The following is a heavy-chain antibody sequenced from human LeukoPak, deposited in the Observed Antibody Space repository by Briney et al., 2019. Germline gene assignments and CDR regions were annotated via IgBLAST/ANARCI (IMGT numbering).Heavy chain of an antibody. CDR3: ARRNSGSDI. V-gene: IGHV3-7*01. Sequence: GGSLRLSCEASGFPFSTFWMIWVRQPPGKGLEWVAKIQQDGSGEQYVDSVKGRFTISRDNAKNSLYLQMNSLRVEDTALYYCARRNSGSDIWGQGTMVTVSS. D-gene: IGHD4-23*01. J-gene: IGHJ3*02. CDR1: GFPFSTFW. CDR2: IQQDGSGE.